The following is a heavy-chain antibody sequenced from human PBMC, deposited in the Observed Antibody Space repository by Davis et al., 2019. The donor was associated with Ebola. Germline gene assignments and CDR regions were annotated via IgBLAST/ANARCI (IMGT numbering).Heavy chain of an antibody. V-gene: IGHV3-33*08. CDR2: IWYDGNNK. D-gene: IGHD5-24*01. CDR1: GFTFSNYA. CDR3: ARAGRDDDY. Sequence: PGGSLRLSCAASGFTFSNYAMSWVRQAPGKGLEWVAVIWYDGNNKYADSVKGRFTISRDNSKNTLYLQMNSLRAEDTAVYYCARAGRDDDYWGQGTLVTVSS. J-gene: IGHJ4*02.